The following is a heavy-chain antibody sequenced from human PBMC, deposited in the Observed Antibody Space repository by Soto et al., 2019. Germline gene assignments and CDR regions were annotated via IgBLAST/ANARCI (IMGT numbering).Heavy chain of an antibody. V-gene: IGHV3-74*03. CDR3: ARPFDTPNF. Sequence: GGSLRLSCVGSGFIVDDYAMHWVRQAPGKGLEWVSCISSDGSSTKYADSVKGRFSISRDNAKNTLYLQLGDLRAEDTAIYYCARPFDTPNFWGQGTLVTVSS. D-gene: IGHD2-2*02. CDR1: GFIVDDYA. CDR2: ISSDGSST. J-gene: IGHJ4*02.